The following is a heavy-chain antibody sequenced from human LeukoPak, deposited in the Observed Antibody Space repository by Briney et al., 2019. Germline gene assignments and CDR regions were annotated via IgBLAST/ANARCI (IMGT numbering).Heavy chain of an antibody. CDR2: INPNSGGT. J-gene: IGHJ4*02. CDR1: GYTFTGYY. CDR3: ARDLPSSSSQADDY. Sequence: ASVKVSCKASGYTFTGYYMHWVRQAPGQGLEWMGWINPNSGGTNYAQKFQGRVTMARDTSTSTAYMELSRLRSDDTAVYYCARDLPSSSSQADDYWGQGTLVTVSS. D-gene: IGHD6-6*01. V-gene: IGHV1-2*02.